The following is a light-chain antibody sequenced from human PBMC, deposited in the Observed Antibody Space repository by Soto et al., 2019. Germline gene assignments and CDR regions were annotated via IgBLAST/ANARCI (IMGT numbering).Light chain of an antibody. J-gene: IGKJ1*01. V-gene: IGKV1-5*01. CDR2: DAS. CDR1: QSISSW. CDR3: QQLNSYPQT. Sequence: DIHMTQSPTTLSASVGGRLTITCPASQSISSWLAWYQQKPGKAPKILIYDASSLASGVPSRFSGSVSGTDFSLTIRSLQTEDFATYYCQQLNSYPQTFGQGTKVDIK.